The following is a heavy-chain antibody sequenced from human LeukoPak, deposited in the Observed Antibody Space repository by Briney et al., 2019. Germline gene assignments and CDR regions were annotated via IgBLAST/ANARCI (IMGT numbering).Heavy chain of an antibody. CDR3: ARDFRAEATVVTPVVY. CDR2: VSATGYTT. D-gene: IGHD4-23*01. J-gene: IGHJ4*02. CDR1: GFTFSSYG. Sequence: GGSLRLSCVASGFTFSSYGMSWVRQAPGKGLEWVSYVSATGYTTSYADSVKGRFTISRDNAKNTVFLQMNSLRAEDTAVYYCARDFRAEATVVTPVVYWGQGTLVTVSS. V-gene: IGHV3-23*01.